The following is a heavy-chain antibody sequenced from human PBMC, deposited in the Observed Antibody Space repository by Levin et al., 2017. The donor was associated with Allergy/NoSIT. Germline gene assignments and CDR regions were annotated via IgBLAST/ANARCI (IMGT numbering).Heavy chain of an antibody. J-gene: IGHJ6*03. Sequence: TGGSLRLSCAIYGGSLSGHYWSWIRQPPGKGLEWIGEISHRGSANYDPSLKSRVTISVDTSTNQFSLKLTSVTAADTALYYCARGTYYYGSGSFDYFYYYMDVWGKGTTVTVSS. D-gene: IGHD3-10*01. CDR3: ARGTYYYGSGSFDYFYYYMDV. CDR2: ISHRGSA. CDR1: GGSLSGHY. V-gene: IGHV4-34*01.